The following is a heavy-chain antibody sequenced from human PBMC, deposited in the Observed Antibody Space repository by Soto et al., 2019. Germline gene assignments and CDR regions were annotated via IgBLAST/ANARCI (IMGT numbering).Heavy chain of an antibody. D-gene: IGHD4-4*01. CDR3: ARHPDYTPYMYV. CDR2: IYYSGRT. Sequence: SETLSLTCTVSGGSISSSSYYWGWIRQQPGKGLEWIGSIYYSGRTYYNPSLKSRVTISVETSKNQFSLKLSSVTAADTAVYYCARHPDYTPYMYVWGKGTTVTVSS. V-gene: IGHV4-39*01. CDR1: GGSISSSSYY. J-gene: IGHJ6*03.